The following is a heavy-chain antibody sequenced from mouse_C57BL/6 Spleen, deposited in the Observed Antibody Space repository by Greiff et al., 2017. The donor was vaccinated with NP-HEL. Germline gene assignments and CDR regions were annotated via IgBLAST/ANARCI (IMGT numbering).Heavy chain of an antibody. D-gene: IGHD1-1*01. CDR3: ARYRRLFLDV. CDR2: IRNKANGYTT. Sequence: EVKLMESGGGLVQPGGSLSLSCAASGFTFTDYYMSWVRQPPGKALEWLGFIRNKANGYTTEYSASVKGRFTISRDNSQSILYLQMNALRAEDSATYYCARYRRLFLDVWGTGTTVTVSS. V-gene: IGHV7-3*01. J-gene: IGHJ1*03. CDR1: GFTFTDYY.